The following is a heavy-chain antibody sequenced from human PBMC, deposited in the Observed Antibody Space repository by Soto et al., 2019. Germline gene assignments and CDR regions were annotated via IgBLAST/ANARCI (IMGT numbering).Heavy chain of an antibody. D-gene: IGHD6-13*01. CDR2: ISGSGGST. J-gene: IGHJ1*01. V-gene: IGHV3-23*01. CDR1: GFTFSSYA. CDR3: AKDPPGGGQQLGAGEYFQH. Sequence: EVQLLESGGGLVQPGGSLRLSCAASGFTFSSYAMSWVRQAPGKGLEWVSAISGSGGSTYYADSVKGRFTISRDNSKNTLYLQMNSLRAEDTAVYYCAKDPPGGGQQLGAGEYFQHWGQGTLVTVSS.